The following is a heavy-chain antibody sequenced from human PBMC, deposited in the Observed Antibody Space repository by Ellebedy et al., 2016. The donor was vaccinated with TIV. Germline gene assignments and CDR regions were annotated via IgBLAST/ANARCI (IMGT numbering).Heavy chain of an antibody. J-gene: IGHJ4*02. D-gene: IGHD1-1*01. V-gene: IGHV3-13*01. CDR1: VFTFSSYD. CDR2: IGTAGDT. Sequence: GESLKISCAASVFTFSSYDMHWVRQATGKGLEWVSAIGTAGDTYYPGSVKGRFTISRENAKKSLYLQMNSLRAEDTAVYYCARATAGFDYWGQGTLVTVSS. CDR3: ARATAGFDY.